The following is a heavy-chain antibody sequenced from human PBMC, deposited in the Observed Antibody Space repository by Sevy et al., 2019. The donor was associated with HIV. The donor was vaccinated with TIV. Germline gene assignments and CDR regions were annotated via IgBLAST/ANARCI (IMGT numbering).Heavy chain of an antibody. CDR3: AKDRIWEIWDAFDI. J-gene: IGHJ3*02. V-gene: IGHV3-23*01. Sequence: GGSLRLSCVASGFSFSNYAISWVRQAPGKGLEWVSGFSANGGSTKYADSVKGRFTISRDNSKNTLYLQMNSLRAEDTAVYYCAKDRIWEIWDAFDIWGQGTMVTVSS. CDR1: GFSFSNYA. D-gene: IGHD3-16*01. CDR2: FSANGGST.